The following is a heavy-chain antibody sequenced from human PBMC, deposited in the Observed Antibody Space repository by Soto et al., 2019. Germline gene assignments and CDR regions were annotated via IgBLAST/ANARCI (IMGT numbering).Heavy chain of an antibody. D-gene: IGHD6-13*01. CDR1: GGSISSGGYY. CDR2: IYYSGST. V-gene: IGHV4-31*03. J-gene: IGHJ4*02. CDR3: ARGESSSSWYMGYFDY. Sequence: KTSETLSLTCTVSGGSISSGGYYWSWIRQHPGKGLEWIGYIYYSGSTYYNPSLKSRVTISVDTSKNQFSLKLSSVTAADTAVYYCARGESSSSWYMGYFDYWGQGTLVTVS.